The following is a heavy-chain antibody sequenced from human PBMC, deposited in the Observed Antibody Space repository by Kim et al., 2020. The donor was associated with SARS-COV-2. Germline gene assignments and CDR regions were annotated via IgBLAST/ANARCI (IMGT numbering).Heavy chain of an antibody. CDR2: ISWNSANV. V-gene: IGHV3-9*01. Sequence: GGSLRLSCAASGFTFGDYSMQWVRQLPGKDLEWVSGISWNSANVAYADSVKGRFTISRDNTKNSLYLQMNSLRAADTALYYCARRRCSDGGCYFDIWGQG. J-gene: IGHJ3*02. CDR3: ARRRCSDGGCYFDI. CDR1: GFTFGDYS. D-gene: IGHD2-15*01.